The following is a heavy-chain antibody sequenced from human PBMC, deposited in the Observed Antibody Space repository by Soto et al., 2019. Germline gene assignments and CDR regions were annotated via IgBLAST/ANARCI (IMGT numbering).Heavy chain of an antibody. CDR3: ARLEGLATISYYFDF. Sequence: SETLSLTCTVSGGSISSGGYYWSWIRQHPGKGLEWIGYIYYRGSTYYNPSLKTRVTISLDTSKSQFSLKLNPVTAADSAVYFCARLEGLATISYYFDFWGPGALVTVSS. D-gene: IGHD3-9*01. CDR2: IYYRGST. J-gene: IGHJ4*02. CDR1: GGSISSGGYY. V-gene: IGHV4-31*03.